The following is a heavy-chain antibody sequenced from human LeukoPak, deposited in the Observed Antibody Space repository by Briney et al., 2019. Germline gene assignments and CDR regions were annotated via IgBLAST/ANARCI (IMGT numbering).Heavy chain of an antibody. D-gene: IGHD4/OR15-4a*01. Sequence: PGGSLRLSCAASGFTFSSYAMSWVRQAPGKGLEWLANIKQDGSDKQYVDSVKGRFTISRDNAKDSLSLQMNSLRVEDTAVYYCARDGPNKLGFESWGQGTLVTVSS. CDR2: IKQDGSDK. CDR1: GFTFSSYA. CDR3: ARDGPNKLGFES. V-gene: IGHV3-7*01. J-gene: IGHJ4*02.